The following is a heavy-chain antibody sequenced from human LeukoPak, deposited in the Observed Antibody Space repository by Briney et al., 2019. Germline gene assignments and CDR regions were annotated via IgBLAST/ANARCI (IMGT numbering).Heavy chain of an antibody. CDR3: VRYISSWAQTLLDY. CDR2: IRSDESTK. CDR1: GFTFDDFA. V-gene: IGHV3-30*02. Sequence: GGSLRLSCAPSGFTFDDFAMHWVRQAPGKGLEWVAFIRSDESTKYYADSVKGRFTISRDTSKNTLYLEMNSLRPEDTALYYCVRYISSWAQTLLDYWGQGTLVTVSS. D-gene: IGHD6-13*01. J-gene: IGHJ4*02.